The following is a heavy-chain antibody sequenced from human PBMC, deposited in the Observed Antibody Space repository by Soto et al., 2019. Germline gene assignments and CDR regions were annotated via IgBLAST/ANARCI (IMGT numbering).Heavy chain of an antibody. V-gene: IGHV4-59*01. D-gene: IGHD1-1*01. Sequence: QVQLQESGPGLVKPSETLSLTCTVSGGSISSYYWNWIRQPPGKGLEWIGYIYYSGSTNYNPSLKRRVTMSVDTSKNHFSLRLSSVTAADTAVYYCARGGTSSWYFDRWGRGTLVTVSS. J-gene: IGHJ2*01. CDR3: ARGGTSSWYFDR. CDR2: IYYSGST. CDR1: GGSISSYY.